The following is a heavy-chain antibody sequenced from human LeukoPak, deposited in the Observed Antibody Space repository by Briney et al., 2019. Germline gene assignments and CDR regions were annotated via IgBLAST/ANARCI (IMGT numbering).Heavy chain of an antibody. CDR2: INPNSGGT. D-gene: IGHD1-26*01. Sequence: ASVKVSCKASGYTCTGYYMYWVRQAPGQGLEWMGWINPNSGGTNYAQKFQGRVTMTRDTSISTAYMELSRLRSDDTAVYYCARDERIVGATPWDFDYWGQGTLVTVSS. V-gene: IGHV1-2*02. CDR1: GYTCTGYY. J-gene: IGHJ4*02. CDR3: ARDERIVGATPWDFDY.